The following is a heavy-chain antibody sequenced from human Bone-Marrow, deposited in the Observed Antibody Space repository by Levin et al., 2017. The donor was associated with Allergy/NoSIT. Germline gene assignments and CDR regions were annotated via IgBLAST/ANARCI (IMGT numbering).Heavy chain of an antibody. CDR1: GYSISSNYF. CDR2: IYHGGST. CDR3: ARAQDVTNPGGYGLDV. J-gene: IGHJ6*02. V-gene: IGHV4-38-2*02. Sequence: SQTLSLTCTVSGYSISSNYFWVWIRQPPGKGLQYIGSIYHGGSTYYNPSLRSRVTMSLDTSKNQFSLKLSSVTAADPAIYYWARAQDVTNPGGYGLDVWGQGTTVAVSS. D-gene: IGHD2-15*01.